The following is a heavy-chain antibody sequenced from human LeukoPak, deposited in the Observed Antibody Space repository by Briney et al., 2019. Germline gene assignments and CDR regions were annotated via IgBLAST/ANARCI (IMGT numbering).Heavy chain of an antibody. CDR3: VRCKAIAVAAFAP. CDR2: IDPADSDI. CDR1: GYSFTRYW. V-gene: IGHV5-51*01. J-gene: IGHJ5*02. D-gene: IGHD6-19*01. Sequence: GESLKISCKASGYSFTRYWIGWVRQMPGRGLKWMGIIDPADSDIRYSPSFPGQVTISAAKSISTAYLQWSSLKASDAAMYYCVRCKAIAVAAFAPWGQGTLVSVSS.